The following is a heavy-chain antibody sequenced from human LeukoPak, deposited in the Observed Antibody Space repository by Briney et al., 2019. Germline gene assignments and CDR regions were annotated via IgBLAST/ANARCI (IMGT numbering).Heavy chain of an antibody. CDR1: GFTFSSYW. D-gene: IGHD2-15*01. CDR2: INQAGSEK. CDR3: ARRPLAVVVAAQGAFDI. Sequence: PGGSLRLSCAASGFTFSSYWMSWVRQAPGKGLEWVANINQAGSEKNYVDSVWGRFTISRDNAKNSLYLQMNSLRAEDTAVYYCARRPLAVVVAAQGAFDIWGQGTMVTVSS. J-gene: IGHJ3*02. V-gene: IGHV3-7*02.